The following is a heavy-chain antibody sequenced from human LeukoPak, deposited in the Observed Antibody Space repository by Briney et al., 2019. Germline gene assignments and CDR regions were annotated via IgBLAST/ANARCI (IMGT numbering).Heavy chain of an antibody. Sequence: SGGSLRLSCAASGFTFSSYAMHWIRQDPGKWLEWVAVISYDGSDKYYADSVKGRFTISRDNSKNTLYLQMNSLRAEDTAVYYCARGEVGAPLDYWGQGTLVTVSS. V-gene: IGHV3-30-3*01. CDR2: ISYDGSDK. J-gene: IGHJ4*02. CDR3: ARGEVGAPLDY. D-gene: IGHD1-26*01. CDR1: GFTFSSYA.